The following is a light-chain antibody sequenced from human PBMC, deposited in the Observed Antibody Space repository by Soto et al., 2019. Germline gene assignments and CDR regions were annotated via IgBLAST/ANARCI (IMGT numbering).Light chain of an antibody. CDR2: DVN. V-gene: IGLV2-14*03. Sequence: QSALTQPASVSGSPGQSITISCTGTSRDVGGYSYVSWYQQHPGKAPKLMIYDVNNRPSGVSDRFSGSKSGNTASLTISGLQAEDESDYYCSSFTRYRTLVFGGGTKLTVL. J-gene: IGLJ2*01. CDR1: SRDVGGYSY. CDR3: SSFTRYRTLV.